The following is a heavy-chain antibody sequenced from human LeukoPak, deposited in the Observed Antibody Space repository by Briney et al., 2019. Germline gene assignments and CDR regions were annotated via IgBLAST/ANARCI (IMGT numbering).Heavy chain of an antibody. CDR1: GFTFSRYW. D-gene: IGHD1-26*01. V-gene: IGHV3-74*01. J-gene: IGHJ4*02. Sequence: GGSLRLSCAASGFTFSRYWMHWVRQAPGKGLVWVSRINSDGSSTTYADSVKGRFTISRDNSKNTMYLQMNNLREEDTAVYYCTRDPILGAPDYFDYWGQGTLVTVSS. CDR3: TRDPILGAPDYFDY. CDR2: INSDGSST.